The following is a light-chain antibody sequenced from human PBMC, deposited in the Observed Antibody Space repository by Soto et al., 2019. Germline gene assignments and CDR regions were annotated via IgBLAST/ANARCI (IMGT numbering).Light chain of an antibody. V-gene: IGLV1-44*01. Sequence: QSVLGQPPSLSGTPGQRVTISCSGGSSNLGTITVAWYQQLPGTAPKLVMYSNDDRPSGVPARFSASTSGTSASLAINGLQSEDEADYYCASWDDSLNVYVFGTGTKVTIL. CDR2: SND. CDR1: SSNLGTIT. CDR3: ASWDDSLNVYV. J-gene: IGLJ1*01.